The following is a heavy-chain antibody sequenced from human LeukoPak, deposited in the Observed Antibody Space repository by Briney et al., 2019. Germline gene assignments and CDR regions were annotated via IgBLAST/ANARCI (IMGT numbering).Heavy chain of an antibody. V-gene: IGHV3-74*01. CDR1: VFTFSSYW. J-gene: IGHJ3*02. CDR3: ARDPGYCSGGSCYELAPLDAFDI. D-gene: IGHD2-15*01. CDR2: INSDGSST. Sequence: GGSLRLSCAASVFTFSSYWMHWVRQAPGKGLVWVSRINSDGSSTSYADSVKGRFTISRDNAKNTLYLQMNSLRAEDTAVYYCARDPGYCSGGSCYELAPLDAFDIWGQGAMVTVSS.